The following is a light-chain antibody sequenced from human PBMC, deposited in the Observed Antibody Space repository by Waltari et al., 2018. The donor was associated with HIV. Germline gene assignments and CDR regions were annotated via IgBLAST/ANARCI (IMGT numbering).Light chain of an antibody. J-gene: IGLJ3*02. CDR2: EVS. Sequence: QSALTQPPSASGSPGQSVTISCTGTSSDVGGYNYVSWCQQHPGKAPKLMIYEVSKRPSGVPDRFSGSKSGNTASLTVSGLQAEDEADYYCSSYAGSWVFGGGTKLTVL. CDR1: SSDVGGYNY. CDR3: SSYAGSWV. V-gene: IGLV2-8*01.